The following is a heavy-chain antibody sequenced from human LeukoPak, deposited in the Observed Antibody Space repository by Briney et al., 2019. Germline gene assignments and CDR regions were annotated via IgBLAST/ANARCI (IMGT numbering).Heavy chain of an antibody. J-gene: IGHJ4*02. Sequence: GGSLRLSCTVSGFTVSSNSMSWVRQAPGKGLEWVSAISGSGGSTYYADSVKGRFTISRDNSKNTLYLQMNSLRAEDTAVYYCAKVGWELHHYWGQGTLVTVSS. CDR1: GFTVSSNS. V-gene: IGHV3-23*01. CDR2: ISGSGGST. CDR3: AKVGWELHHY. D-gene: IGHD1-26*01.